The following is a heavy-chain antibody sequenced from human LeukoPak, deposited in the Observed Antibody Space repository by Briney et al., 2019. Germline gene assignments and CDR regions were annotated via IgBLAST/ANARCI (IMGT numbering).Heavy chain of an antibody. J-gene: IGHJ3*02. CDR3: AKEGNVGTLDI. Sequence: PGGSLRLSCAASGFTFSSYEMNWVRQAPGKGLEWVSSISGSGDKTYYADSVKGRLTISRDNSKNTLYLQMNSLRAEDTAVYYCAKEGNVGTLDIWGQGTMVTVSS. D-gene: IGHD1-1*01. V-gene: IGHV3-23*01. CDR2: ISGSGDKT. CDR1: GFTFSSYE.